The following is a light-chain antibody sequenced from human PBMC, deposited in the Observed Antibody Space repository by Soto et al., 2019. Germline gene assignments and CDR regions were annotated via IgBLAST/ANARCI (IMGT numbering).Light chain of an antibody. J-gene: IGKJ4*01. Sequence: EIVMTQSPATLSVSPGERATLSCRASQSIRSNLAWYQQKPGQAPRLLMYGASTRATGITARFSGSGSGTDFTLTISSLQSEDFAVYYCQQYNNWPPVTFGGGTKVEIK. CDR2: GAS. V-gene: IGKV3-15*01. CDR1: QSIRSN. CDR3: QQYNNWPPVT.